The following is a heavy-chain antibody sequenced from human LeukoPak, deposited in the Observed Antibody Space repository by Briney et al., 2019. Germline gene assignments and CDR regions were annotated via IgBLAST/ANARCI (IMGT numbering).Heavy chain of an antibody. Sequence: SETLSLTCAVSGDSISTTNCYWGWIRQPPGKGLEWIGIIYYSGITHYNPSLKSRVTILVDTSKNQFSLKLSSVTDADTAVYYCARVRRSLNWFDSWGQGTLVTVSS. D-gene: IGHD3-3*01. V-gene: IGHV4-39*01. CDR1: GDSISTTNCY. CDR2: IYYSGIT. J-gene: IGHJ5*01. CDR3: ARVRRSLNWFDS.